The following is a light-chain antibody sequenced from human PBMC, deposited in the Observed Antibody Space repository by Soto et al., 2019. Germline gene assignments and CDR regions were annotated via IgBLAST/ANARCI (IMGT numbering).Light chain of an antibody. CDR1: QSVSSF. Sequence: EKVMTQSPATLSMSPGERATLSCRASQSVSSFLAWYQQKPGQAPRLLIYGASPRATGIPARFSGSGSGTEFALTISSLQSEDFAVYYCQQYSNWPSWTLGQGTKVEVK. CDR2: GAS. J-gene: IGKJ1*01. V-gene: IGKV3-15*01. CDR3: QQYSNWPSWT.